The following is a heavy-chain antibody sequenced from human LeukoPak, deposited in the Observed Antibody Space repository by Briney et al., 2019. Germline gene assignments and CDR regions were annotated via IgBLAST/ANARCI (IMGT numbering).Heavy chain of an antibody. CDR2: ISPDGTIA. Sequence: PGGSLRLSCAASGFTFRNYVIHWVRQAPGKGLVWVSGISPDGTIATYADSVKGRFTISRDNAKNTLYLQMNSLRAEDTAVYYCAGEICSVNPGAAWGQGALVTVSS. CDR3: AGEICSVNPGAA. D-gene: IGHD6-19*01. J-gene: IGHJ5*02. CDR1: GFTFRNYV. V-gene: IGHV3-74*01.